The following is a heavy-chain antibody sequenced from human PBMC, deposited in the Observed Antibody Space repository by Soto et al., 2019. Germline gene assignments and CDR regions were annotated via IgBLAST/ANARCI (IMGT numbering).Heavy chain of an antibody. CDR3: ARDGSSIAARPFYYYGMEV. Sequence: VASVKISCKASGYTFTGYYMHWVRQAPGQGLEWMGWINPNSGGTNYAQKFQGWVTMTRDTSISTAYMELSSLRSDDTAVYYCARDGSSIAARPFYYYGMEVWGKGTKVTVFS. J-gene: IGHJ6*04. CDR1: GYTFTGYY. D-gene: IGHD6-6*01. CDR2: INPNSGGT. V-gene: IGHV1-2*04.